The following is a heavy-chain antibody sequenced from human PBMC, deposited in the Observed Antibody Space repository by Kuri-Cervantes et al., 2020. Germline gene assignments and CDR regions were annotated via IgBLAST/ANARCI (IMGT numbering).Heavy chain of an antibody. CDR2: ISSSSSYI. CDR1: GFTFSSYA. Sequence: GGSLRLSCAASGFTFSSYAMHWVRQAPGKGLEWVSSISSSSSYIYYADSVKGRSTISRDNAKNSLYLQMNSLRAEDTAVYYCANQNSQWLGMDAFDIWGQGTMVTVSS. V-gene: IGHV3-21*01. J-gene: IGHJ3*02. CDR3: ANQNSQWLGMDAFDI. D-gene: IGHD6-19*01.